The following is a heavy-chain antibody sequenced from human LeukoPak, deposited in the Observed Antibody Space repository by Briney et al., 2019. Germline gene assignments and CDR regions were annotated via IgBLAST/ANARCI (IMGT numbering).Heavy chain of an antibody. D-gene: IGHD6-6*01. V-gene: IGHV3-11*01. Sequence: GGSLRLSCAASGFTFSDYGMSWVRQAPGKGLEWLSYISRGSNTIYYADSVKGRFTVSRDNAKNSLYLQMNSLRAEDTAVYYCARARYSSSSGDYWGQGTLVAVSS. CDR1: GFTFSDYG. J-gene: IGHJ4*02. CDR2: ISRGSNTI. CDR3: ARARYSSSSGDY.